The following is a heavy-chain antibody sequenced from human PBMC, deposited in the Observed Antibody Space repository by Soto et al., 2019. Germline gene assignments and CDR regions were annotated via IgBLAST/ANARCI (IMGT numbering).Heavy chain of an antibody. V-gene: IGHV6-1*01. Sequence: PSQTLSLTCAISGDSVSSNTAAWNWIRQSPSRGLEWLGRTYYKSKRYNDYAVSVKSRITINPDTSKNQFSLQLNSVTPEDTAVNYCVRERKYQLLSWYWFDPWGQGTVVTVSS. CDR2: TYYKSKRYN. CDR1: GDSVSSNTAA. D-gene: IGHD2-2*01. J-gene: IGHJ5*02. CDR3: VRERKYQLLSWYWFDP.